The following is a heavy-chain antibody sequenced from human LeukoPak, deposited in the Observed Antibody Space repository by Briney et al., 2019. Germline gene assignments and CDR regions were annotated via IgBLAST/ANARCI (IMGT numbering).Heavy chain of an antibody. J-gene: IGHJ4*02. D-gene: IGHD1-7*01. V-gene: IGHV3-7*01. CDR1: GFTFSDYW. CDR2: INHDGNER. CDR3: ARSPATGTTDF. Sequence: GGSLRLSCAVSGFTFSDYWMSWVRQPPGKGLEWVANINHDGNERYYVDSVMGRFTISRDNAKNSLYLQMNSLSVEDTAVYFCARSPATGTTDFWGQGTLVTVSS.